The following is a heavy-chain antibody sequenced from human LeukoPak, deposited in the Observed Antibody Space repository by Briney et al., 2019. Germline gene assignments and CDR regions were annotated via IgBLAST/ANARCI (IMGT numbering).Heavy chain of an antibody. V-gene: IGHV3-7*01. CDR1: GFTFSSYW. D-gene: IGHD2-2*01. CDR3: ARDSEVPAATPHPYYYYYMDV. J-gene: IGHJ6*03. CDR2: IKQDGSEK. Sequence: PGGSLRLSCAASGFTFSSYWMHWVRQAPGKGLEWVANIKQDGSEKYYVDSVKGRFTISRDNAKNSLYLQMNSLRAEDTAVYYCARDSEVPAATPHPYYYYYMDVWGKGTTVTVSS.